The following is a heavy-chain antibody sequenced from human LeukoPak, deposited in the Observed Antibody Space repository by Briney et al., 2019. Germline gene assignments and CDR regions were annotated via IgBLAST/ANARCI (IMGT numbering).Heavy chain of an antibody. CDR2: ISAYNGNT. CDR1: GYTFTSYG. J-gene: IGHJ6*02. D-gene: IGHD6-19*01. CDR3: ARDLGQWLVYYYYGMDV. V-gene: IGHV1-18*03. Sequence: ASVKVSCKASGYTFTSYGISWVRQAPGQGLEWMGWISAYNGNTNYAQKLQGRVTMTTDTSTSTAYMELRSLRSDDMAVYYCARDLGQWLVYYYYGMDVWGQGTTVTVSS.